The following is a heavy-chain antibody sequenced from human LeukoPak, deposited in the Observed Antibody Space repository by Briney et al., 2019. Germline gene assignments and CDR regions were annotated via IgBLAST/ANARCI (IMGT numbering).Heavy chain of an antibody. CDR1: GFTVSINY. CDR3: ARDPSHVDRNY. D-gene: IGHD5-12*01. CDR2: IYSGGST. Sequence: GGSLRLSCAASGFTVSINYMSWVRQAPGKGLEWVSVIYSGGSTYYADSVKGRFTISRDNSKNTLYLQMNSLRAEDTAVYYCARDPSHVDRNYWGQGTLVTVSS. J-gene: IGHJ4*02. V-gene: IGHV3-66*01.